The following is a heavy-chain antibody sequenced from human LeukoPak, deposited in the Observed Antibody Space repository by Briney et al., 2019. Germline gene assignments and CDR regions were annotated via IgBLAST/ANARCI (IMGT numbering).Heavy chain of an antibody. CDR1: GFTFSSYA. J-gene: IGHJ4*02. CDR2: ISSSSSYI. V-gene: IGHV3-21*01. D-gene: IGHD2-21*02. CDR3: ARDAAVTAIRAGFDY. Sequence: GGSLRLSCAASGFTFSSYAMTWVRQAPGKGLEWVSSISSSSSYIYYADSVKGRFTISRDNAKNSLYLQMNSLRAEDTAVYYCARDAAVTAIRAGFDYWGQGTLVTVSS.